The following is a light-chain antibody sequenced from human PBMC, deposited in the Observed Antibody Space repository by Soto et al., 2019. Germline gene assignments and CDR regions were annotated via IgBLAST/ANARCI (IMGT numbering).Light chain of an antibody. Sequence: IQLTQSPSSLSASVGDRVTITCRASQGITSYLAWYQQRPGKAPGLLIYSASTLQSGVPSRFSGSGYGTDFSLTISNLQPEDFATYYCQQRSSHKLKFRGGTKVHI. J-gene: IGKJ4*02. CDR1: QGITSY. V-gene: IGKV1-9*01. CDR2: SAS. CDR3: QQRSSHKLK.